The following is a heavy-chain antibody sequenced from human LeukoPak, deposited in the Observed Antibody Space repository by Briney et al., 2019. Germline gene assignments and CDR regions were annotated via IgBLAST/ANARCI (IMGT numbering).Heavy chain of an antibody. V-gene: IGHV4-34*01. D-gene: IGHD3-22*01. Sequence: SETLSLTCAVYGGSFSGYFWSWIRQPPGKGLEWIGEINHSGSTNYNPSLESRVTISVDTSNNQFSLKLSSVTAADTAVYYCARNYYDSRGYLPDWGQGTLVTVSS. CDR1: GGSFSGYF. CDR3: ARNYYDSRGYLPD. CDR2: INHSGST. J-gene: IGHJ4*02.